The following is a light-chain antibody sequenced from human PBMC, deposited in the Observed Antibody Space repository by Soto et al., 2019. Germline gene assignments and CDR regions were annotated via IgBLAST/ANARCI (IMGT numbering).Light chain of an antibody. CDR1: HSLASR. V-gene: IGKV1-12*01. J-gene: IGKJ5*01. CDR2: AAS. CDR3: QQANTFPIT. Sequence: DIQMTQSPSSVSASVGDRVTITCRSTHSLASRLAWYQQKPGKAPKLLIYAASSLQSGVPSRFSGRGSGTDFALNISSLQPADFATYYCQQANTFPITFGQGTRREIK.